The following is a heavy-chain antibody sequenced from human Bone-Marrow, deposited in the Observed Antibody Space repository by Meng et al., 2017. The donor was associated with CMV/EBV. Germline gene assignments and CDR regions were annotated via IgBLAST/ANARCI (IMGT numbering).Heavy chain of an antibody. CDR3: TTDDPYIAAFSAYDY. CDR1: FTLSNAW. CDR2: IKSKTDGGTT. V-gene: IGHV3-15*01. J-gene: IGHJ4*02. D-gene: IGHD6-13*01. Sequence: FTLSNAWMSWVRQAPEKGLEWVGRIKSKTDGGTTDYAAPVEGRFTISRDDSKNTLYLQMNSLKTEDTAVYYCTTDDPYIAAFSAYDYWGQGTLVTVSS.